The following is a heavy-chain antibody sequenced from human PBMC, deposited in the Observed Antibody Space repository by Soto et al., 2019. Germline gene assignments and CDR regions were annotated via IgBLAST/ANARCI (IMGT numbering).Heavy chain of an antibody. J-gene: IGHJ6*03. V-gene: IGHV3-7*01. CDR3: ASYGSGSYFYYYYYMDV. D-gene: IGHD3-10*01. Sequence: GGSLRLSCAASGFTFSSYWMSWVRQAPEKGLEWVANIKQDGSEKYYVDSVKGRFTISRDNAKNSLYLQMNSLRAEDTAVYYCASYGSGSYFYYYYYMDVWGKGTTVTVSS. CDR1: GFTFSSYW. CDR2: IKQDGSEK.